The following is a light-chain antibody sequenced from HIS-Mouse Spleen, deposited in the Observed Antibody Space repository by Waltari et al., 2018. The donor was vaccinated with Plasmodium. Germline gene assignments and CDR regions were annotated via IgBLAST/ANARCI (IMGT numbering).Light chain of an antibody. CDR2: GAS. Sequence: EIVRTQSPATLSVSAGERATLSCRASQSVSSNLAWNQQKPGQAPRLLIYGASTRATGIQARFSGSVSGTEFTHTISSLQSEDFAVYYCQQYNNWSFTFGPGTKVDI. V-gene: IGKV3-15*01. CDR1: QSVSSN. CDR3: QQYNNWSFT. J-gene: IGKJ3*01.